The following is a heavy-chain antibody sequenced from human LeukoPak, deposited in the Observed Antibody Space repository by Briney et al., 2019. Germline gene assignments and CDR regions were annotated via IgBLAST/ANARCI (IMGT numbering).Heavy chain of an antibody. V-gene: IGHV3-30*02. CDR3: AKDIAPKQRSGQLVPGY. J-gene: IGHJ4*02. CDR2: IWYDGSNK. D-gene: IGHD6-13*01. CDR1: GFTFSSYG. Sequence: GGSLRLSCAASGFTFSSYGMHWVRQAPGKGLEWVAVIWYDGSNKYYADSVKGRFTISRDNSKNTLYLQMNSLRAEDTAVYYCAKDIAPKQRSGQLVPGYWGQGTLVTVSS.